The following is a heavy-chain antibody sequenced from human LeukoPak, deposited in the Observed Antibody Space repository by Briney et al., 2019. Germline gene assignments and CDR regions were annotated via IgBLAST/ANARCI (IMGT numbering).Heavy chain of an antibody. Sequence: ASVKVSCKASGGTFSSYAISWVRQAPGQGLEWMGGIIPIFGTANYAQKFQGRVTITADESTSTAYMELSSLRSEDTAVYYCARDQYCSSTSCYHYYYGMDVWGQGTTVTVSS. D-gene: IGHD2-2*01. CDR1: GGTFSSYA. J-gene: IGHJ6*02. CDR3: ARDQYCSSTSCYHYYYGMDV. CDR2: IIPIFGTA. V-gene: IGHV1-69*13.